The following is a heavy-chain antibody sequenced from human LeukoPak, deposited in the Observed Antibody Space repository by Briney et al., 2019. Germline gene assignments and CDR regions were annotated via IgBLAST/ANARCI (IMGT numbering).Heavy chain of an antibody. CDR3: ARGRDGYNGDY. Sequence: GRSLRLSCASSGFTPSSGVTFSNYAMNWIRQAPGKGLEWVALISYDGTFTFYGASVKGRFTISRDNSKNTLYLQMNGLRPEDSAVYYCARGRDGYNGDYWGQGTLVTVSS. CDR2: ISYDGTFT. J-gene: IGHJ4*02. V-gene: IGHV3-30*03. D-gene: IGHD5-24*01. CDR1: GFTPSSGVTFSNYA.